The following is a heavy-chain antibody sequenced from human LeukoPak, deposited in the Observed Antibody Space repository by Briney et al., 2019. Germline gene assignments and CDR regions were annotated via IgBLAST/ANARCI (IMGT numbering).Heavy chain of an antibody. CDR1: GFTFSSYE. J-gene: IGHJ4*02. D-gene: IGHD2/OR15-2a*01. Sequence: GGSLRLSCAASGFTFSSYEMNWVRQAPGKGLEWVSSISDSGGSTYYGDSVKGRFSISRDNSKNTVYLLMNRLRAEDTAVYYCAKGDISRPCDHWGQGTLVTVSS. V-gene: IGHV3-23*01. CDR2: ISDSGGST. CDR3: AKGDISRPCDH.